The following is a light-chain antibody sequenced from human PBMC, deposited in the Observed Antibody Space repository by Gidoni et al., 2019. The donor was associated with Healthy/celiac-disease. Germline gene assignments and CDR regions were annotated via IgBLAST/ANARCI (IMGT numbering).Light chain of an antibody. CDR3: QQYDNLPWT. V-gene: IGKV1-33*01. CDR2: DAS. CDR1: QDISNY. Sequence: IRVTQSPSSLSASVGDRVTITCQASQDISNYLNWYQQKPGKAPKLLIYDASNLETGVPSRFSGSGSGTDFTFTISSLQPEDIATYYCQQYDNLPWTFXQXTKVEIK. J-gene: IGKJ1*01.